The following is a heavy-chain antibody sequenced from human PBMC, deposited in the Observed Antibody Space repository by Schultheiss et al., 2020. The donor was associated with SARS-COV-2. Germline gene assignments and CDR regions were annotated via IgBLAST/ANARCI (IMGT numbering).Heavy chain of an antibody. CDR3: ARESVGSSSFGY. Sequence: SQTLSLTCTVSGGSISSGGYYWSWIRQHPGKGLEWIGYIYYGGGTYYNPSLKSRVSMSVDTSKNQFSLKLSSVTAADTAVYYCARESVGSSSFGYWGQGTLVTVSS. CDR2: IYYGGGT. D-gene: IGHD6-6*01. V-gene: IGHV4-31*03. J-gene: IGHJ4*02. CDR1: GGSISSGGYY.